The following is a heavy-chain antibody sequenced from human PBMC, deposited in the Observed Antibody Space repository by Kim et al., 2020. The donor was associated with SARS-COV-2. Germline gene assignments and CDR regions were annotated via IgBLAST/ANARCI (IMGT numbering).Heavy chain of an antibody. CDR3: AKEDTVTTGGRFYYYYHGMDV. CDR2: ISGSGDST. J-gene: IGHJ6*02. CDR1: GFTFSSYA. Sequence: GGSLRLSCAASGFTFSSYAMSWVRQAPGKGLEWVSGISGSGDSTYYADSVKGRFTISRDNSKNTLYLQMNSLRAEDTAVYYCAKEDTVTTGGRFYYYYHGMDVWGQGTTVTVSS. D-gene: IGHD4-4*01. V-gene: IGHV3-23*01.